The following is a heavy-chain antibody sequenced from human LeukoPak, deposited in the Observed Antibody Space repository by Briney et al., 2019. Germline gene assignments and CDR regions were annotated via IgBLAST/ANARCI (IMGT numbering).Heavy chain of an antibody. Sequence: GGSLRLSCAASGLGIRNFWMHWVRQAPGKGLEWVAIIDKDGNEIKYVDSVKGRFTLSRDNAKNSVYLQMNSLTTEDTAFYYCVTDGDKWNDFEYWGQGTLVTVSS. J-gene: IGHJ4*02. V-gene: IGHV3-7*01. CDR3: VTDGDKWNDFEY. CDR2: IDKDGNEI. D-gene: IGHD1-1*01. CDR1: GLGIRNFW.